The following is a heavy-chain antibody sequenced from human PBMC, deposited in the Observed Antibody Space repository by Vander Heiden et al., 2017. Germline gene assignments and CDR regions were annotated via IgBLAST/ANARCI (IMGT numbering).Heavy chain of an antibody. CDR3: AGQPDP. J-gene: IGHJ5*02. CDR2: IKQEGREK. V-gene: IGHV3-7*01. Sequence: EVQLVESGGGLVQPGGSLRLSCAASGFTFSSYWRNWVRQAPGKGLEWVAKIKQEGREKYYVDSVKGRFTISRDNAKKSMYMQMNSLRAEDTAGYDCAGQPDPWGQGTMVTVYS. CDR1: GFTFSSYW. D-gene: IGHD2-2*01.